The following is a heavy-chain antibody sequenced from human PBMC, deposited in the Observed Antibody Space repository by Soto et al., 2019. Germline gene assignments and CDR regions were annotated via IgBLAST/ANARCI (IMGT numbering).Heavy chain of an antibody. CDR3: ARAQLERLEEAFDI. J-gene: IGHJ3*02. CDR1: GFTFSSYD. D-gene: IGHD1-1*01. V-gene: IGHV3-13*01. CDR2: IGTAGDT. Sequence: GGSLRLSCAASGFTFSSYDMHWVRQATGKGLEWVSAIGTAGDTYYPGSVKGRFTISRENAKNSLYLQMNSLRAEDTAVYYCARAQLERLEEAFDIWGQGTMVTVSS.